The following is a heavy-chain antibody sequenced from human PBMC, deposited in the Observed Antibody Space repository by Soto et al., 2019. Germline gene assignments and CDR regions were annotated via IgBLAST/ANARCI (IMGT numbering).Heavy chain of an antibody. CDR2: ISAYNGNT. CDR1: GYTFTSYG. Sequence: QVQLVQSGAEVKKPGASVKVSCKASGYTFTSYGISWVRQAPGQGLEWMGWISAYNGNTNYAQKLQGRVTMTTDTSTTTPYMELRSLRADDAAVYYCGRYCSSTTCDATWFDPGGQGTLVTVSS. V-gene: IGHV1-18*01. D-gene: IGHD2-2*01. J-gene: IGHJ5*02. CDR3: GRYCSSTTCDATWFDP.